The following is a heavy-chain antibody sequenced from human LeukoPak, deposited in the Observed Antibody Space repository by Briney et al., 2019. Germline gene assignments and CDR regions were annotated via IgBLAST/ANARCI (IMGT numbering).Heavy chain of an antibody. CDR3: ARGPDYGDYYVHFDY. CDR2: INHSGST. J-gene: IGHJ4*02. CDR1: GGSFSGYY. V-gene: IGHV4-34*01. D-gene: IGHD4-17*01. Sequence: SETLSLTCAVYGGSFSGYYWSWIRRPPGKGLEWIGEINHSGSTNYNPSLKSRVTISVDTSKNQFSLKLSSVTAADTAVYYCARGPDYGDYYVHFDYWGQGTLVTVPS.